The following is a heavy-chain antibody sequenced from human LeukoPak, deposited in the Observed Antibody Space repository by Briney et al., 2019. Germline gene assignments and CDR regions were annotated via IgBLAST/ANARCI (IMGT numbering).Heavy chain of an antibody. Sequence: PSETLSLTCTVSGGSISSGDYYWSWIRQPPGKGLERIGYIYYSGSTYYNPSLKSRVTISVDTSKNQFSLKLSSVTAADTAVYYCASAGCSGGSCYPDPYYFDYWGQGTLVTVSS. D-gene: IGHD2-15*01. J-gene: IGHJ4*02. V-gene: IGHV4-30-4*01. CDR2: IYYSGST. CDR1: GGSISSGDYY. CDR3: ASAGCSGGSCYPDPYYFDY.